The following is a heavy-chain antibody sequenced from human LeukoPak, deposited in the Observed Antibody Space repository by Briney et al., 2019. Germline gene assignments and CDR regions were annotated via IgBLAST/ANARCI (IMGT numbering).Heavy chain of an antibody. CDR2: INHDGSDN. Sequence: GGSLRLSCAASGFTFSNYWMSWVRQAPGKGLEWVANINHDGSDNYCVDSVKGRFTVSRDNAKNSLYLQMNSLRAEDTAVYYCAKGLAARLESYYYYYYMDVWGKGTTVTVSS. CDR3: AKGLAARLESYYYYYYMDV. J-gene: IGHJ6*03. V-gene: IGHV3-7*01. D-gene: IGHD3-3*01. CDR1: GFTFSNYW.